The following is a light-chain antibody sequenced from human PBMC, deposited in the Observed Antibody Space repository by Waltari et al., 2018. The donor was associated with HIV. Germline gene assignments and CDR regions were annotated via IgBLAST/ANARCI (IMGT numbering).Light chain of an antibody. V-gene: IGKV1-9*01. Sequence: DIQLTQSPSFLSSPVVDRVTISCRASQDISTYLAWYQQKPGEAPKLLIHGASTLHRGVTSRFSGSGSGTDFTLTIKNLRPEDFAIYYCQQLHSFPLIFGGGTKVE. CDR1: QDISTY. CDR3: QQLHSFPLI. CDR2: GAS. J-gene: IGKJ4*01.